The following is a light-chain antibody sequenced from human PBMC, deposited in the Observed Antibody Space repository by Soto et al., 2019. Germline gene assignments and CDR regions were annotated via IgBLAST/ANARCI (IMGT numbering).Light chain of an antibody. J-gene: IGLJ1*01. CDR1: SSDVGAYNS. Sequence: QSVLAQPASVSGSPGQSVTISCPGTSSDVGAYNSVSWYQQHPDKAPQLMIYKGTQRPSGVSNRFSGSTSGNAASLTISGLQAGDEADYFCCSSAPESTYVFGTGTQLTVL. CDR2: KGT. V-gene: IGLV2-23*01. CDR3: CSSAPESTYV.